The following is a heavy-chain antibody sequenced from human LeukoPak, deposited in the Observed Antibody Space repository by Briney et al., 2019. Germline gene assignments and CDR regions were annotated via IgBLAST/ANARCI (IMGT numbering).Heavy chain of an antibody. CDR2: ISYGGSNK. J-gene: IGHJ4*02. Sequence: GRSLRLSCAASGFTFSSYAMHWVRQAPGKGLEWVAGISYGGSNKYYADSVKGRFTISRDNSKNTLYLQMNSLRAEDTAVYYCARDADYYNSSGYLDYWGQGTLVTVSS. D-gene: IGHD3-22*01. V-gene: IGHV3-30*04. CDR1: GFTFSSYA. CDR3: ARDADYYNSSGYLDY.